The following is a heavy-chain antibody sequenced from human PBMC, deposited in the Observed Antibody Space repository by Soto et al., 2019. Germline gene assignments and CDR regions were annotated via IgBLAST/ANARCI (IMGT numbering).Heavy chain of an antibody. CDR2: IIPIFGTA. CDR1: GGTFSSYA. J-gene: IGHJ5*02. V-gene: IGHV1-69*06. D-gene: IGHD4-17*01. Sequence: SVKVSCKASGGTFSSYAISWVRQAPGQGLEWMGGIIPIFGTANYAQKFQGRVTITADKYTSTAYMELSSLRSEDTAVYYCARDLVEDYGPGWFDPWGQGTLVTVSS. CDR3: ARDLVEDYGPGWFDP.